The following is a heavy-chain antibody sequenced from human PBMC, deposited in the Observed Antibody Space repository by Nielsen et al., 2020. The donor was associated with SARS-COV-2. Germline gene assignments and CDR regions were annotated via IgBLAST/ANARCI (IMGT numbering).Heavy chain of an antibody. CDR2: IYPGDSDT. Sequence: GESLKISCKGSGYSFTTYWIAWVRQMPGKGLEWMGIIYPGDSDTRYSPSFQGQVTISADKSISTAYLQWSSLKASDTAMYYCAWKSSGWYGSYDYWGQGTLVTVSS. D-gene: IGHD6-19*01. J-gene: IGHJ4*02. CDR1: GYSFTTYW. CDR3: AWKSSGWYGSYDY. V-gene: IGHV5-51*01.